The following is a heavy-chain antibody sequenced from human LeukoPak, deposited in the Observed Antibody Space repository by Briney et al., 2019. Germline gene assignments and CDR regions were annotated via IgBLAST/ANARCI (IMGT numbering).Heavy chain of an antibody. CDR1: GFTFDDYG. D-gene: IGHD3-10*01. CDR3: ARSGGAYYYYYYYMDV. V-gene: IGHV3-20*01. CDR2: INWNGGST. J-gene: IGHJ6*03. Sequence: GGSLRLSCAASGFTFDDYGMSWVRQAPGKGLEWVSGINWNGGSTGYADSVKGRFTISRDNAKNSLYLQMNSLRAEDTALYHCARSGGAYYYYYYYMDVWGKGTTVTVSS.